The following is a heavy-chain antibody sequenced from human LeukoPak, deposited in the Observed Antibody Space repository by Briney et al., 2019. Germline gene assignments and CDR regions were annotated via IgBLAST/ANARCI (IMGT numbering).Heavy chain of an antibody. D-gene: IGHD1-1*01. J-gene: IGHJ5*02. CDR2: IYHSGGS. Sequence: PSETLSLTCVVSGYSISNDYYWGWIRQPPGKGLEWIGNIYHSGGSYYNPSLKSRVTILVDASKNQFSLKLSSVTAADTAVYYCAKAGTTGIHHWFDPWGQGNLVTVSS. V-gene: IGHV4-38-2*01. CDR3: AKAGTTGIHHWFDP. CDR1: GYSISNDYY.